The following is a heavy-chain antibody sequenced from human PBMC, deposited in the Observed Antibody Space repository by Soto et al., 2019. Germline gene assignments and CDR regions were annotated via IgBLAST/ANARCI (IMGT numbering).Heavy chain of an antibody. CDR1: GGSISSYY. V-gene: IGHV4-59*08. D-gene: IGHD4-4*01. Sequence: XETXSLTCTVSGGSISSYYWSWIRQPPGKGLKWIGYIYYSGSTNYNPSIKSRVTISVDTSKNQFSLKLSSVTAADTAVFYCARHRRATVTAFDYWGQGTLVTVSS. CDR3: ARHRRATVTAFDY. J-gene: IGHJ4*02. CDR2: IYYSGST.